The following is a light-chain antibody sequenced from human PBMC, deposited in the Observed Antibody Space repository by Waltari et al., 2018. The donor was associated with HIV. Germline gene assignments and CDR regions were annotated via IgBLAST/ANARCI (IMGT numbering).Light chain of an antibody. CDR1: SSNVGTKF. CDR3: GTWDSSLSAGV. CDR2: DSR. V-gene: IGLV1-51*01. J-gene: IGLJ2*01. Sequence: QSVLTQPPSVSAAPGQKVAISCSGSSSNVGTKFVSWYQYLPRAAPDLLIYDSRKRPSRLPDRFSGSKSGTSATLDSTGLQTGDEADYYCGTWDSSLSAGVFGGGTKLTVL.